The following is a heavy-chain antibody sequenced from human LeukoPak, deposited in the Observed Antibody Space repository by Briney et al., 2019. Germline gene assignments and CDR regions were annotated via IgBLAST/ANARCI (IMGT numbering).Heavy chain of an antibody. CDR2: INSDGSDT. CDR1: GFTFNSYW. V-gene: IGHV3-74*01. D-gene: IGHD2-15*01. J-gene: IGHJ3*02. CDR3: ARGGYHHGFDI. Sequence: GGSLRLSCAASGFTFNSYWFHWVRQAPGKGLVWVSRINSDGSDTIYADSVKGRFTISRDNAKSTVYLQVNSLKAEDTAVYYCARGGYHHGFDIWGQGTKVTVSS.